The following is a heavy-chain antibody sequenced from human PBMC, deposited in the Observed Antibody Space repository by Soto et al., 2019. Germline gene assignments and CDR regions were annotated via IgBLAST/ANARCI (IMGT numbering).Heavy chain of an antibody. J-gene: IGHJ4*02. Sequence: QVQLVQSGAEVKKPGSSVKVSCKASGGTFSSYAISWVRQAPGQGLEWMGGIIPIFGTANYAQKFQGRVTIAADKSTSTAYMELSSLRSEDTAVYYCARGGNVATGTTFYFDYWGQGTLVTVSS. CDR3: ARGGNVATGTTFYFDY. D-gene: IGHD1-1*01. CDR1: GGTFSSYA. CDR2: IIPIFGTA. V-gene: IGHV1-69*06.